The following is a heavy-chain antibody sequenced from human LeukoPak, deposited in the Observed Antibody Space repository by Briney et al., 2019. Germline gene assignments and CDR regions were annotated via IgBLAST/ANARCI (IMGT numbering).Heavy chain of an antibody. CDR3: TRDQTPYY. V-gene: IGHV3-21*01. CDR2: ISSSSSYI. CDR1: GFTFSSYN. J-gene: IGHJ4*02. Sequence: YPGGSLRLSCAASGFTFSSYNMNWVRQAPGKGLEWVSFISSSSSYIYYADSLKGRFTISRDNAKNSLYLQMNSLRAEDTAVYYCTRDQTPYYWGQGTLVTVSS.